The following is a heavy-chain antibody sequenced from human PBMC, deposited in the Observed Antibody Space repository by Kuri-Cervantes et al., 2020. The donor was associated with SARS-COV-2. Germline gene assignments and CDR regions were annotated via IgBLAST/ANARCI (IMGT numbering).Heavy chain of an antibody. J-gene: IGHJ6*02. CDR1: GYSFTSYW. Sequence: KVSCKGSGYSFTSYWIGWVRQMPGKGLEWMGIIYPHDSDRRYSPSFQGEVTISADKSISTAYLQRSSLKAADTAMYYCARLRVYDYVWGSNRYSAHYYDALDVWGQGTTVTVSS. CDR3: ARLRVYDYVWGSNRYSAHYYDALDV. V-gene: IGHV5-51*01. CDR2: IYPHDSDR. D-gene: IGHD3-16*02.